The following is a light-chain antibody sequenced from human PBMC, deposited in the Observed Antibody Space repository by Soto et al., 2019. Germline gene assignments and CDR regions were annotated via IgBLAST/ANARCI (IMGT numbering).Light chain of an antibody. Sequence: EIVLTQSPGTLSLSPGERATLSCRASQRVSSGYLGWYQQRPGQAPRLLLYGASNRAAGIPDRFSGRGSETDFTLTISRLEPEDFAVYSCQQYASSPPWTFGQGTKVDIK. CDR2: GAS. CDR3: QQYASSPPWT. V-gene: IGKV3-20*01. J-gene: IGKJ1*01. CDR1: QRVSSGY.